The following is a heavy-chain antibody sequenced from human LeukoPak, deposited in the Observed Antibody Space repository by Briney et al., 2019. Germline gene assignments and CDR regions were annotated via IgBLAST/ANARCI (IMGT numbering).Heavy chain of an antibody. J-gene: IGHJ4*02. CDR3: ARGFVHSSGVGGY. CDR1: GYTFTGYY. CDR2: INPNSGGT. V-gene: IGHV1-2*02. Sequence: ASVKVSCKASGYTFTGYYMHWVRQAPGQGLEWMGWINPNSGGTNYAQKFQGRVTMTRDTSISTAYMELSRLRSDDTALYYCARGFVHSSGVGGYWGQGTLVTVSS. D-gene: IGHD6-19*01.